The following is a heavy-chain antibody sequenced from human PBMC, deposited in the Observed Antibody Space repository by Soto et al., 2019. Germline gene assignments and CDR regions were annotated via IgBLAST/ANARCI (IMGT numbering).Heavy chain of an antibody. J-gene: IGHJ4*02. CDR2: IEDGGSER. CDR3: TRIAY. Sequence: EVHLVEAGGGLVQPGESLRLSCATSGFTLSDNWMSWVRQAPGKGLEWVANIEDGGSERWYADSVKGRFTIFRDTAKNSLYLQMTGLRAEDTAMYYCTRIAYWGQGTLVTVSS. V-gene: IGHV3-7*01. CDR1: GFTLSDNW.